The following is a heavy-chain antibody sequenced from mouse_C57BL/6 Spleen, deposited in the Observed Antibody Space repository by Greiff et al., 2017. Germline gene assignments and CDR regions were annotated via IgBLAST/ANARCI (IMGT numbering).Heavy chain of an antibody. D-gene: IGHD1-1*01. J-gene: IGHJ2*01. CDR2: IYPGSGST. V-gene: IGHV1-55*01. Sequence: VQLQESGAELVKPGASVKMSCKASGYTFTSYWITWVKQRPGQGLEWIGDIYPGSGSTNYNEKFKSKATLTVDTSSSTAYMQLSSLTSEDSAVYYCAREDYGSSYVHYFDYWGQGTTLTVSS. CDR1: GYTFTSYW. CDR3: AREDYGSSYVHYFDY.